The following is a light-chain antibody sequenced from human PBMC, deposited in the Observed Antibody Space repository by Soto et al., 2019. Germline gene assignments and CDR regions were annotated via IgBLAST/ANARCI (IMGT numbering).Light chain of an antibody. CDR3: AAWDDSLNGPL. CDR1: SSNIASNT. CDR2: NNN. J-gene: IGLJ2*01. V-gene: IGLV1-44*01. Sequence: QSVLTQPPSASGIPGQRVTISCSGSSSNIASNTVNWYQQLPGTAPKLLIYNNNHRPSGVLDRFSGSKSGTSASLAISGLQSEDEADYYCAAWDDSLNGPLFGGGTKLTVL.